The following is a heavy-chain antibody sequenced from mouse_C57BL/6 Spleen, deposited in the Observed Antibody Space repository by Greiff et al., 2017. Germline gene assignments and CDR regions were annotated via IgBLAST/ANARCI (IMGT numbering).Heavy chain of an antibody. CDR3: ARDDYGSSYEWYFDY. CDR2: ISPNNSGT. J-gene: IGHJ2*01. V-gene: IGHV1-22*01. CDR1: GYTFTDYN. D-gene: IGHD1-1*01. Sequence: EVQLQQSGAELVKPGASVKLSCTASGYTFTDYNMHWVNQGPGKSLEWVGYISPNNSGTSYNHKFKGKVTLTVHKSYNTPYMELRSLTSEESAVYYCARDDYGSSYEWYFDYWGKGTTLTVSS.